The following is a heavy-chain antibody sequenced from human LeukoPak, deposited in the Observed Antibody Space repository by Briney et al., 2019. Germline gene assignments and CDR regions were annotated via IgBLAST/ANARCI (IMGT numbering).Heavy chain of an antibody. Sequence: GGSLRLSCAASGFTIYDYAMHWVRQAPGQGLEWVSGISWNSGSIGYADSVKGRFTISRDNAKNSLYLQMISLRAADTSLYYCAKDMANYYDSSGYYDYWGQGTLVTVSS. D-gene: IGHD3-22*01. CDR3: AKDMANYYDSSGYYDY. J-gene: IGHJ4*02. CDR1: GFTIYDYA. CDR2: ISWNSGSI. V-gene: IGHV3-9*01.